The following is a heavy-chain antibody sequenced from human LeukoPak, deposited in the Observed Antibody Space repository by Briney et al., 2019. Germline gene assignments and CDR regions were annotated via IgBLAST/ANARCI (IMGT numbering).Heavy chain of an antibody. Sequence: SETLSLTCAVYGGSFSGYYWSWVRQPPGKGLEWIGEINHSGSNNYNPSLKRRVTISVDTTKKQFSLKLRCGTAADTAVYYCAREFIVVVPAAPYYFDYWGQGTLVTVSS. D-gene: IGHD2-2*01. CDR2: INHSGSN. CDR1: GGSFSGYY. J-gene: IGHJ4*02. CDR3: AREFIVVVPAAPYYFDY. V-gene: IGHV4-34*01.